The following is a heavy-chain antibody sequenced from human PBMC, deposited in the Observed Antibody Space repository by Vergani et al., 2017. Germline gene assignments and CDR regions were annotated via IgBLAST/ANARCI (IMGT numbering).Heavy chain of an antibody. D-gene: IGHD3-10*01. V-gene: IGHV3-30*02. CDR1: GFTFSSYG. CDR2: IRYDGSNK. Sequence: QVQLVESGGGVVQPGGSLRLSCAASGFTFSSYGMHWVRQAPGQGLEGVAFIRYDGSNKHYADSVKGRFTISRDNSKNTLYLQMNSLRAADTAVYYCAKDRYYGSWSLRLGWSMAFWGQGAMVIVSS. J-gene: IGHJ6*02. CDR3: AKDRYYGSWSLRLGWSMAF.